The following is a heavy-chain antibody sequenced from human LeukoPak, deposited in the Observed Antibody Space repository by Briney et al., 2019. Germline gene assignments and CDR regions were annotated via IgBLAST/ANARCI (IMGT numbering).Heavy chain of an antibody. CDR1: GFTFSIYS. CDR2: ISSNSSYI. CDR3: ARDTGGFDP. J-gene: IGHJ5*02. D-gene: IGHD4-11*01. V-gene: IGHV3-21*01. Sequence: GGSLRLSCAASGFTFSIYSINWVPQAPGKGLEGVSPISSNSSYIYYADSVKGLFTISRDNAKNTLYLQMNSLRAEDTAVYYCARDTGGFDPWGQGTLVTVSS.